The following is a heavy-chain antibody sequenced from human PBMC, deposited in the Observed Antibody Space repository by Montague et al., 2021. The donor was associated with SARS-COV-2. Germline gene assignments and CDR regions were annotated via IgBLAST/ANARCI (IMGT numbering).Heavy chain of an antibody. D-gene: IGHD3-9*01. CDR2: ISYDGSNK. V-gene: IGHV3-30-3*01. Sequence: SRRLSWAASGFPFSSYAMHLVRQAPGKGLEWVAVISYDGSNKYYADSVKGRFTISRDNSKNTLYLQMNSLRAEDTAVYYCARDPPYFDSGGFLDYWGQGTLVTVSS. J-gene: IGHJ4*02. CDR1: GFPFSSYA. CDR3: ARDPPYFDSGGFLDY.